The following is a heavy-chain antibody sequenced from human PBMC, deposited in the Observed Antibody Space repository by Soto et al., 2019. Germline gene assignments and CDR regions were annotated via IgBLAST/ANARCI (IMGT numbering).Heavy chain of an antibody. D-gene: IGHD5-18*01. J-gene: IGHJ4*02. CDR1: GFTFSSYG. CDR2: IAYDGSNK. Sequence: QVQLVESGGAVVQPGKSLRLSCAASGFTFSSYGMYWVRRAPGKGLEWVAAIAYDGSNKYHADSVKGRFTISRDNSKNTLYLQMNSLRVEDTAVYYCAKDIVRYTYGACDYWGQGALVTVSS. CDR3: AKDIVRYTYGACDY. V-gene: IGHV3-30*18.